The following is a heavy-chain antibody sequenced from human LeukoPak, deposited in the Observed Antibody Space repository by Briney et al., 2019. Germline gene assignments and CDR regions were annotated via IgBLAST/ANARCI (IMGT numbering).Heavy chain of an antibody. CDR3: AKMIAAEPFDY. CDR1: GFTFSSYG. J-gene: IGHJ4*02. V-gene: IGHV3-30*18. Sequence: QSGGSLRLSCAASGFTFSSYGMRWVRQAPGKGLEWVAVISYDGSNKYYADSVKGRFTISRDNSKNTLYLQMNSLRAEDTAVYYCAKMIAAEPFDYWGQGTLVTVSS. CDR2: ISYDGSNK. D-gene: IGHD6-13*01.